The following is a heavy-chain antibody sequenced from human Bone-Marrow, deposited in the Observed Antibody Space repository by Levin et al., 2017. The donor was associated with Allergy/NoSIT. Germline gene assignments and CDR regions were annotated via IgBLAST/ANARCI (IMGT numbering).Heavy chain of an antibody. J-gene: IGHJ4*02. Sequence: GESLKISCAASGFTFSTYAMHWVRQAPGKGLEWVAFISYDGSNVVYADSVEGRFTVSRDNSKNTLYLQMNDLRPEDRAVYYCAKDRMPWGTTGLYYFDYWGQGSLVTVSS. CDR2: ISYDGSNV. V-gene: IGHV3-30*18. CDR1: GFTFSTYA. D-gene: IGHD7-27*01. CDR3: AKDRMPWGTTGLYYFDY.